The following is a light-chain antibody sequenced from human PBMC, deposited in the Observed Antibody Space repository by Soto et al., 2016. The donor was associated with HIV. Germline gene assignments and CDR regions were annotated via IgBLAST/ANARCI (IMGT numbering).Light chain of an antibody. CDR1: QDISNY. V-gene: IGKV1-27*01. CDR2: AAI. J-gene: IGKJ4*01. Sequence: DIQLTQSPSSLSASIGDRVSITCRASQDISNYLAWYQQKPGEVPKLLIFAAISLQSGVPSRFSGRGSGTQFTLTISSLQPEDIGTYYCQKYNNDLTFGGGPRVEI. CDR3: QKYNNDLT.